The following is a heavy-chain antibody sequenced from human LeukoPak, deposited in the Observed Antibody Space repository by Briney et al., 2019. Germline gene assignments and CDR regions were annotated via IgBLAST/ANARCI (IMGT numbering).Heavy chain of an antibody. J-gene: IGHJ4*02. CDR2: LNSDGSST. Sequence: PGGSLRLSCAASGFTFSSYWMHWVRQAPGKGLVWVSRLNSDGSSTSYADSVKGRFTISRDNAKNTLYLQMNSLRAEDTAVYYCAKWGGYDILTGYYGGFDYWGQGTLVTVSS. V-gene: IGHV3-74*01. D-gene: IGHD3-9*01. CDR1: GFTFSSYW. CDR3: AKWGGYDILTGYYGGFDY.